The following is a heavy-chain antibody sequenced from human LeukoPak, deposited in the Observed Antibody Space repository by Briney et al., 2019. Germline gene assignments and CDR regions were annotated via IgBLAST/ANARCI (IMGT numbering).Heavy chain of an antibody. V-gene: IGHV1-2*02. CDR2: INPNSGVT. D-gene: IGHD6-13*01. Sequence: ASVKVSCKASGYTVTGYYMHWVRQAPGQGLEWLGWINPNSGVTKFAQKVQDRVTLTRDTSISTAYMELTGLISDDTAVYYCASGQSIAAAPLDYWGQGTLVTVSS. CDR1: GYTVTGYY. J-gene: IGHJ4*02. CDR3: ASGQSIAAAPLDY.